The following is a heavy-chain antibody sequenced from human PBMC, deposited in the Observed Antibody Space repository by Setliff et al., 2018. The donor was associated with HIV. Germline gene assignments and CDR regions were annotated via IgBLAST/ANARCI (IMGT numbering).Heavy chain of an antibody. CDR1: GYTFTNYF. D-gene: IGHD3-10*01. Sequence: GASVKVSCKASGYTFTNYFVHWVRQAPRQGLEWMGGFDPEDGERIYAQKFQGRVTMTEDTPTDTAYMELSSLRSEDTAVYYCAREYDVLLWIGSQYGRGNLDSWGQGTPVTVLL. CDR3: AREYDVLLWIGSQYGRGNLDS. CDR2: FDPEDGER. V-gene: IGHV1-24*01. J-gene: IGHJ4*02.